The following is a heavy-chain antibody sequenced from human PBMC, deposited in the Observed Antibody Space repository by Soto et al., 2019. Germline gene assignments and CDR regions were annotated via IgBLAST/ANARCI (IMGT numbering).Heavy chain of an antibody. CDR1: GGSISSYY. CDR3: ARQDGSGLFDY. V-gene: IGHV4-59*08. Sequence: PSETLSLTCTVSGGSISSYYWSWIRQPPGKGLEWIGYIYYSGSTNYNPSLKSRVTISVDTSKNQFSLKLSSVTAADTAVYYCARQDGSGLFDYWGQGTLVTVSS. J-gene: IGHJ4*02. D-gene: IGHD3-10*01. CDR2: IYYSGST.